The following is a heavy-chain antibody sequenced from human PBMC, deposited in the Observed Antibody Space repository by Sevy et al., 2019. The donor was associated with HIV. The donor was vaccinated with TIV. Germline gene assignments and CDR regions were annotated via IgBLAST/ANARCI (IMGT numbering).Heavy chain of an antibody. CDR2: IYTSGST. J-gene: IGHJ6*03. CDR3: ARARGSGSYSRPYYYYYYMDV. Sequence: SETLSLTCTVSGGSISSGSYYWSWIRQPAGKGLEWIGRIYTSGSTNYNPSLKSRVTISVDTSKNQFSLKLSSVTAADTAVYYCARARGSGSYSRPYYYYYYMDVWGKGTTVTVSS. V-gene: IGHV4-61*02. CDR1: GGSISSGSYY. D-gene: IGHD3-10*01.